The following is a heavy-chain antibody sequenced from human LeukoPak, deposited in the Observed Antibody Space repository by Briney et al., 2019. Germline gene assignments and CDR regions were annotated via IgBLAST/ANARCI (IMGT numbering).Heavy chain of an antibody. V-gene: IGHV3-30*18. J-gene: IGHJ1*01. D-gene: IGHD6-6*01. CDR2: ISYDGSNK. CDR3: AKGVAIAARRGPPQH. CDR1: GFTFSSYS. Sequence: PGRSLRLSCAASGFTFSSYSMHWVRQAPGKGLEWVAVISYDGSNKYYADSVKGRFTISRDNSKNTLYLQMNSLRAEDTAVYYCAKGVAIAARRGPPQHWGQGTLVTVSS.